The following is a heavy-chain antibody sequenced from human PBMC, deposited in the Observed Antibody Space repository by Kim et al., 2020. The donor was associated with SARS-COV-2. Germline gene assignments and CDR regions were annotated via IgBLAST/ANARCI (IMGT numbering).Heavy chain of an antibody. CDR3: ARCEGQWLVRFDP. CDR1: GGSISSYY. D-gene: IGHD6-19*01. J-gene: IGHJ5*02. Sequence: SETLSLTCTVSGGSISSYYWSWIRQPPGKGLEWIGYIYYSGSTNYNPSLKSRVTISVDTSKNQFSLKLSSVTAADTAVYYCARCEGQWLVRFDPWGQGTLVTVSS. V-gene: IGHV4-59*01. CDR2: IYYSGST.